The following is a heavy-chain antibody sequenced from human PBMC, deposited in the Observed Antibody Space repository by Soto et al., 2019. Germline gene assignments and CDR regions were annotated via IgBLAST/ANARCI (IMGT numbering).Heavy chain of an antibody. CDR1: GGSISSYY. CDR3: ARLRPYYDSSGSAY. D-gene: IGHD3-22*01. CDR2: IYYSGST. V-gene: IGHV4-39*01. J-gene: IGHJ4*02. Sequence: SETLSLTCTVSGGSISSYYWGWIRQPPGKGLEWIGSIYYSGSTYYNPSLKSRVTISVGTSKNQFSLKLSSVTAADTAVYYCARLRPYYDSSGSAYWGQGTLVTVSS.